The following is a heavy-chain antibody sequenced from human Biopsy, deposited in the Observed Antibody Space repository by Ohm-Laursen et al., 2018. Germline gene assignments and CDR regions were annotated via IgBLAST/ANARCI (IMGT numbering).Heavy chain of an antibody. CDR3: ARHPTGFWFDP. Sequence: SDTLSLTCTVSSGSISGYYWTWIRQAPGKRLEFIGYVYSSGSTNYNPSLKSRVTISVDTSTNQFSLKVSSVTAADTALYFCARHPTGFWFDPWGHGTLVTVSS. V-gene: IGHV4-59*08. CDR2: VYSSGST. CDR1: SGSISGYY. J-gene: IGHJ5*02.